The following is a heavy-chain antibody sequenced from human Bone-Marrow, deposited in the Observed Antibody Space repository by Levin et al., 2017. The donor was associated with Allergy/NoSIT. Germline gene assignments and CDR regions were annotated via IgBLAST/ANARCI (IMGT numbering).Heavy chain of an antibody. D-gene: IGHD4/OR15-4a*01. J-gene: IGHJ4*02. CDR2: IHYTGGA. CDR1: GGSITSNY. V-gene: IGHV4-59*01. Sequence: SETLSLTCSVSGGSITSNYWTWIRQPPGKGLQWIGFIHYTGGANYSPSLESRVTISLDTSTSQFSLRLTSVTAADTAVYYCARPDYGGHAGGFYWGQGILVTVSS. CDR3: ARPDYGGHAGGFY.